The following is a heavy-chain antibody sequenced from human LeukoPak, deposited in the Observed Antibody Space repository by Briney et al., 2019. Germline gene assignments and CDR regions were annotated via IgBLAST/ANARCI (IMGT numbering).Heavy chain of an antibody. J-gene: IGHJ4*02. Sequence: ASVKVSCKAPGGTFSSYAISWVRQAPGQGLEWMGRIIPILGIANYAQKFQGRVTITADKSTSTAYMELSSLRSEDTAVYYCASSYSYGLSGFDYWGQGTLVTVSS. CDR1: GGTFSSYA. V-gene: IGHV1-69*04. CDR3: ASSYSYGLSGFDY. CDR2: IIPILGIA. D-gene: IGHD5-18*01.